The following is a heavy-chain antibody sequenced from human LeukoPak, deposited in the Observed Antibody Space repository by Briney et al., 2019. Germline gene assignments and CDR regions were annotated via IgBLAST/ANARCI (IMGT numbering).Heavy chain of an antibody. Sequence: PSETLSLTCSVSGGSISNHNWWSWVRQLPGKGPEWIGEIFPDGRTNYNPSLRGRLTISIDKSENQFSLKLTSVTAADTAVYYCATYYDTSGYKFNYWGQGTLVTVSS. J-gene: IGHJ4*02. CDR3: ATYYDTSGYKFNY. CDR1: GGSISNHNW. CDR2: IFPDGRT. V-gene: IGHV4-4*02. D-gene: IGHD3-22*01.